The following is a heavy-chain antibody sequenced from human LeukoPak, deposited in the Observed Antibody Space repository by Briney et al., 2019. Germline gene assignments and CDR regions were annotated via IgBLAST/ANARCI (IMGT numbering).Heavy chain of an antibody. D-gene: IGHD1-26*01. CDR2: IYNGGST. CDR3: ATSIVGFSYDEHFQH. J-gene: IGHJ1*01. V-gene: IGHV3-53*01. CDR1: GFTVNTNH. Sequence: GGSLRLSCAASGFTVNTNHMHWVRQAPGKGLEWVSTIYNGGSTYYVDSVKGRFTISRNNFKNTLYLQMNGLRAEDTAVYYCATSIVGFSYDEHFQHWGQGTLVTVSS.